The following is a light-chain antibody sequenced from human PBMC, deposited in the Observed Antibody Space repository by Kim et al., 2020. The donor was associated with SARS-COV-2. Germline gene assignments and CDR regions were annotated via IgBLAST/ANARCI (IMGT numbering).Light chain of an antibody. J-gene: IGKJ4*01. Sequence: ASVGDRVTITCQASQDISNYLSSFQQKPGKAPKLLIYDASNLETGVPSMFSGSGSGTDFTVTISCLQPEDIAAYYCQQSDNLPLSFGGGTKVEIK. CDR2: DAS. V-gene: IGKV1-33*01. CDR1: QDISNY. CDR3: QQSDNLPLS.